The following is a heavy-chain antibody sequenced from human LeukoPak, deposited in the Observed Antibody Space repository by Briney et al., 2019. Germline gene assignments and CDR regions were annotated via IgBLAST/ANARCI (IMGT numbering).Heavy chain of an antibody. V-gene: IGHV4-38-2*02. J-gene: IGHJ4*02. Sequence: SETLSLTCTVSGYSITSGYYWGWIRQPPGKGLEWIGSIYPSGSTYYNPSLKSRVTVSVDTSKNQFSLNLSSVTAADTAVYYCARGPGDEWYSSSSGLDYWGQGTLVTVSS. CDR3: ARGPGDEWYSSSSGLDY. CDR2: IYPSGST. D-gene: IGHD6-6*01. CDR1: GYSITSGYY.